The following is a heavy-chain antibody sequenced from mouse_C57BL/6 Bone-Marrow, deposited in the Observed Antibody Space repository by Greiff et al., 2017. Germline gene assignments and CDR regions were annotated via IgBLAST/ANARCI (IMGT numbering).Heavy chain of an antibody. J-gene: IGHJ4*01. CDR3: ARSRSYGSSYRYAMDY. D-gene: IGHD1-1*01. Sequence: QVQLQQSGAELARPGASVKLSCKASGYTFTSYGISWVTQRTGQGLEWSGEIYPRSGHTYYNEKFKGKATLTADKSSSTAYMELRSLTSEDSAVYFCARSRSYGSSYRYAMDYWGQGTSVTVSS. V-gene: IGHV1-81*01. CDR2: IYPRSGHT. CDR1: GYTFTSYG.